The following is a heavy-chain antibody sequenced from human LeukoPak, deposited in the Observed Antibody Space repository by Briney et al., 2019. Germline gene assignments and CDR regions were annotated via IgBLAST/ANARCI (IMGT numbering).Heavy chain of an antibody. D-gene: IGHD6-13*01. CDR1: GGTFSSYT. V-gene: IGHV1-69*02. J-gene: IGHJ5*02. CDR3: ARGGYSSSWYPFNWFDP. CDR2: IIPILGIA. Sequence: ASAKVSCKASGGTFSSYTISWVRQAPGQGLEWMGRIIPILGIANYAQKFQGRVTITADKSTSTAYMELSSLRSEDTAVYYCARGGYSSSWYPFNWFDPWGQGTLVTVSS.